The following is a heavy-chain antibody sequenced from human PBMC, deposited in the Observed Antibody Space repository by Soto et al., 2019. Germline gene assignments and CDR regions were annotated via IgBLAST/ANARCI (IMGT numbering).Heavy chain of an antibody. Sequence: EVQLVQSGGGLVQPGGSLRLSCVGSGFTFTDFYMNWVRQAPGNGLEWVANIRPDGRDPNYVESVKGRFTTSRDNAKKSLFLQINSLRADDTAVYYCAGWGGHDYNYWGQGILVTVSS. J-gene: IGHJ4*02. V-gene: IGHV3-7*03. CDR1: GFTFTDFY. CDR3: AGWGGHDYNY. D-gene: IGHD4-4*01. CDR2: IRPDGRDP.